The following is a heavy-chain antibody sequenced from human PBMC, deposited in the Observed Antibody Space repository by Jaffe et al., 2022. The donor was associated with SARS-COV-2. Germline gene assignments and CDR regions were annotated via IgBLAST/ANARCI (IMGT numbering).Heavy chain of an antibody. D-gene: IGHD6-13*01. J-gene: IGHJ6*02. CDR2: ISSSSSYI. CDR1: GFTFSSYS. Sequence: EVQLVESGGGLVKPGGSLRLSCAASGFTFSSYSMNWVRQAPGKGLEWVSSISSSSSYIYYADSVKGRFTISRDNAKNSLYLQMNSLRAEDTAVYYCARSPSGQQLVRSYYYYYGMDVWGQGTTVTVSS. V-gene: IGHV3-21*01. CDR3: ARSPSGQQLVRSYYYYYGMDV.